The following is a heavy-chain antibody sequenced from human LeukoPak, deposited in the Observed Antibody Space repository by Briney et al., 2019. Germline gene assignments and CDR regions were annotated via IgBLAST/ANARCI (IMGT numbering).Heavy chain of an antibody. V-gene: IGHV3-66*01. Sequence: PGGSLRLSCTASGFTVSSNYMNWVRQAPGKGLEWVSVIFSGGTTYYADSVKGSFTISRDNSKNTAYLQMNSLRAEDTAVYYCARDPGYYYYGMDVWGQGTTVTVSS. CDR1: GFTVSSNY. D-gene: IGHD3-10*01. CDR2: IFSGGTT. CDR3: ARDPGYYYYGMDV. J-gene: IGHJ6*02.